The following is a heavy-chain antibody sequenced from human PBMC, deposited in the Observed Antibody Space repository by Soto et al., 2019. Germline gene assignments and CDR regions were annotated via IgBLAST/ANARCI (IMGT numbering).Heavy chain of an antibody. J-gene: IGHJ5*02. V-gene: IGHV4-39*01. Sequence: SETLSLTCTVSGGSIDSSYFYWDWIRQPPGKGLEWIGSIYYSGSTYYNPSLKSRVAISIDTSNNQFSLKLTSVTAADTAVYYCARPRGGNTFWFDPWGQGTLVIVSS. CDR2: IYYSGST. CDR1: GGSIDSSYFY. CDR3: ARPRGGNTFWFDP. D-gene: IGHD2-15*01.